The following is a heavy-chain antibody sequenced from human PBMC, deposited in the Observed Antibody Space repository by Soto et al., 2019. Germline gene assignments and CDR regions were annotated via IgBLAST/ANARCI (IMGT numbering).Heavy chain of an antibody. J-gene: IGHJ4*02. CDR2: IWSDGSNQ. D-gene: IGHD3-10*01. V-gene: IGHV3-33*01. CDR1: GFTFSSYG. CDR3: AREVNYNRGGNYFGY. Sequence: QVRLMESGGGVVQPGTSLRLSCVGSGFTFSSYGMHWVRQAPGKGLEWVAVIWSDGSNQYYGDSVKGRFTISRDNSKNMLYLQMDSLRVEDTAVYYCAREVNYNRGGNYFGYWGQGTLVTVSS.